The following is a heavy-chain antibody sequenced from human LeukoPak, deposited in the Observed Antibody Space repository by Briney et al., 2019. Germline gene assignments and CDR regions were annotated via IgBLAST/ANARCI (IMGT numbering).Heavy chain of an antibody. CDR1: GFTFSSYS. V-gene: IGHV3-21*04. CDR2: ISSSSSYI. J-gene: IGHJ4*02. CDR3: AKDSATVTPLGFDY. Sequence: GGSLRLSCAASGFTFSSYSMNWVRQAPGKGLEWVSSISSSSSYIYYADSVKGRFTISRDNSKNTLYLQMNSLRAEDTAVYYCAKDSATVTPLGFDYWGQGTLVTVSS. D-gene: IGHD4-17*01.